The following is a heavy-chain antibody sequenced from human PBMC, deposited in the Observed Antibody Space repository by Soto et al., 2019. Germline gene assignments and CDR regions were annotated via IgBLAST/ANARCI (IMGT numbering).Heavy chain of an antibody. CDR3: AMTYYDSSGYIDY. CDR2: IYYSGST. D-gene: IGHD3-22*01. CDR1: GGSISSSSYY. J-gene: IGHJ4*02. V-gene: IGHV4-61*05. Sequence: SETLSLTCTASGGSISSSSYYWGWIRQPPGKGLEWIGYIYYSGSTNYNPSLKSRVTISVDTSKNQFSLKLSSVTAADTAVYYCAMTYYDSSGYIDYWGQGTLVTVSS.